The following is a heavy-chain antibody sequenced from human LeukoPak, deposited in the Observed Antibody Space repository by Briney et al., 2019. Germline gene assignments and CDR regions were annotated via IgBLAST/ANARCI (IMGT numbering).Heavy chain of an antibody. CDR3: AKQTYYDFWSGYYTGGFDY. CDR2: INTDGNST. V-gene: IGHV3-74*01. D-gene: IGHD3-3*01. Sequence: GGSLRLSCAASGFTFSTYWMHWVRQVPGKGLVWVSRINTDGNSTTYADSVKGRFTVSRDNAKNTLYLQMNSLRAEDTAVYYCAKQTYYDFWSGYYTGGFDYWGQGTLVTVSS. CDR1: GFTFSTYW. J-gene: IGHJ4*02.